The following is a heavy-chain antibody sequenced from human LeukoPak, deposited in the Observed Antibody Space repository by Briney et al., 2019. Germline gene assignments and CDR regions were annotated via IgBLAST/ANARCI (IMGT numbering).Heavy chain of an antibody. V-gene: IGHV3-11*01. D-gene: IGHD2-2*01. Sequence: GGSLRLSCAASGFTFSDYYMSWIRQAPGKGLEWVSYISSSGSTIYYADSVKGRFTISRDNAKNSLYLQMNSLRAEDTAVYYCAGIALYCSSTSCHRDYWGRGTLVTVSS. J-gene: IGHJ4*02. CDR3: AGIALYCSSTSCHRDY. CDR1: GFTFSDYY. CDR2: ISSSGSTI.